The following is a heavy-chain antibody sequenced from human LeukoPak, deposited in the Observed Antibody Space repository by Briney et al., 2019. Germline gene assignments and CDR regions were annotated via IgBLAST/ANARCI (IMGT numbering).Heavy chain of an antibody. Sequence: SSETLSLTCTVSGGSISSGGYYWNWIRQHPGKGLEWIGYIYYSGSTYYNPSLKSRVTIPVDTSKNQFSLKLSSVTAADTAVYYCAREMVNDAFDIWGQGTMVTVSS. CDR3: AREMVNDAFDI. CDR2: IYYSGST. V-gene: IGHV4-31*03. D-gene: IGHD2-8*01. CDR1: GGSISSGGYY. J-gene: IGHJ3*02.